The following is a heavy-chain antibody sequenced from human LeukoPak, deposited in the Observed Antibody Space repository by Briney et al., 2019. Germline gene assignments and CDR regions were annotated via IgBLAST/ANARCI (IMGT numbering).Heavy chain of an antibody. CDR3: ASTYYYGSGSRDAFDI. CDR1: GGSISSYY. J-gene: IGHJ3*02. D-gene: IGHD3-10*01. Sequence: SENLSLTCTVSGGSISSYYWSWIRQPAGKGLEWIGRIYTSGSTNYNPSLKSRVTMSVDTSKNQFSLKLSSVTAADTAVYYCASTYYYGSGSRDAFDIWGQGTMVTVSS. CDR2: IYTSGST. V-gene: IGHV4-4*07.